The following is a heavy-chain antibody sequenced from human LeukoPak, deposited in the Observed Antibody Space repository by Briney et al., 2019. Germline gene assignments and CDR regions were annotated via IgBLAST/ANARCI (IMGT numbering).Heavy chain of an antibody. CDR2: INPNSGGT. Sequence: GASVKVSCKASEYTFTGYYMHWVRQAPGQGLEWMGWINPNSGGTNYAQKFQGWVTMTRDTSISTAYMELSRLRSDDTAVYYCARGGYCSSTSCYAYYGMDVWGKGTTVTVSS. CDR1: EYTFTGYY. CDR3: ARGGYCSSTSCYAYYGMDV. J-gene: IGHJ6*04. D-gene: IGHD2-2*03. V-gene: IGHV1-2*04.